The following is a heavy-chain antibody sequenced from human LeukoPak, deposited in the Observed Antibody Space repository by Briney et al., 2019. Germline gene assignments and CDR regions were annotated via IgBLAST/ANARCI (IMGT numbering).Heavy chain of an antibody. Sequence: GASVKVSCKASGYTFSRYYMHWVRQAPGQGLEWMGIISPSGGSTTYAQKFQGRVTMTRDTSISTAYMELSRLRSDDTAVYYCARVNGVVPAATYFDYWGQGTLVTVSS. V-gene: IGHV1-46*01. CDR1: GYTFSRYY. J-gene: IGHJ4*02. D-gene: IGHD2-2*01. CDR2: ISPSGGST. CDR3: ARVNGVVPAATYFDY.